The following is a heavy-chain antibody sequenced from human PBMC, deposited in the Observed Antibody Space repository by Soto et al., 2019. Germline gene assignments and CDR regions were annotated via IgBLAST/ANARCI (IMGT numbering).Heavy chain of an antibody. CDR1: GVTFSSYA. J-gene: IGHJ6*02. Sequence: SVKVSCKASGVTFSSYAISWVRQAPGQGLEWMGGIIPIFGTANYAQKFQGRVTITADKSTSTAYMELSSLRSEDTAVYYCVGAPRAMVFNSKKYYYYYGMDVWGQGTTVTVSS. D-gene: IGHD5-18*01. V-gene: IGHV1-69*06. CDR3: VGAPRAMVFNSKKYYYYYGMDV. CDR2: IIPIFGTA.